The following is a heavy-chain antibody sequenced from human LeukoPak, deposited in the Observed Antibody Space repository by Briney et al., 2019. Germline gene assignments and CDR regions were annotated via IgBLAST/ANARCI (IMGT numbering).Heavy chain of an antibody. CDR2: IRYDGSNK. D-gene: IGHD3-3*01. CDR3: AKDMYYDFWSGYPDY. V-gene: IGHV3-30*02. CDR1: GFTFSSYG. J-gene: IGHJ4*02. Sequence: GGSLRLSCAASGFTFSSYGMHWVRQAPGKGLEWVAFIRYDGSNKYYADSVKGRFSISRDNSKNTLYLQMNSLRAEDTAVYYCAKDMYYDFWSGYPDYWGQGTLVTVSS.